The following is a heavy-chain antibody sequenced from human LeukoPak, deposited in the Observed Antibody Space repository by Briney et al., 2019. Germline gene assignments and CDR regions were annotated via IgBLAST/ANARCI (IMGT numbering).Heavy chain of an antibody. J-gene: IGHJ4*02. CDR3: ATYYGLGSYCRY. CDR1: GFTFSSYW. Sequence: GGSLRLSCEASGFTFSSYWMKWVRQAPGKGLEWVANINEDGSEKNYVDSVKGRFTIFRDNAKNSLYLQMDSLRVEDTAVYYCATYYGLGSYCRYWGQGTLVTVSS. D-gene: IGHD3-10*01. V-gene: IGHV3-7*01. CDR2: INEDGSEK.